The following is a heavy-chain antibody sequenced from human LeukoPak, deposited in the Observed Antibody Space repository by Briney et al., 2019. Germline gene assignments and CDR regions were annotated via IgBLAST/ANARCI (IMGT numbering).Heavy chain of an antibody. CDR2: IYYSGST. V-gene: IGHV4-31*03. Sequence: KPSETLSLTCTVSGGSISSGGSYWSWIRQHPGKGLEWIGYIYYSGSTYYNPSLKSRVTISVDTSKNQFSLKLSSVTAADTAVYYCARDGPRDAFDIWGQGTMVTVSS. CDR1: GGSISSGGSY. CDR3: ARDGPRDAFDI. J-gene: IGHJ3*02.